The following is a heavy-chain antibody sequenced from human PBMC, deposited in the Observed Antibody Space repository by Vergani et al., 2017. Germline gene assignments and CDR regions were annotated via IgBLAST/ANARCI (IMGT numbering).Heavy chain of an antibody. CDR1: GGSISSGDYY. J-gene: IGHJ6*02. CDR3: ARVGVVRGVSYYYYNYGMDV. Sequence: QVQLQESVPGLLQPSQTLSLTCTVSGGSISSGDYYWSWIRQPPRKGLEWIGYIYYSGSTYYNPSLKSRVTISVDTSKNQFSLKLSSVTAADTAVYYCARVGVVRGVSYYYYNYGMDVWGQGTTVTVSS. D-gene: IGHD3-10*01. V-gene: IGHV4-30-4*08. CDR2: IYYSGST.